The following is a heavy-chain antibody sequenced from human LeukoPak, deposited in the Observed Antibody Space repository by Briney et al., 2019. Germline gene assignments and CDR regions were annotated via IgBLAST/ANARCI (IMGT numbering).Heavy chain of an antibody. J-gene: IGHJ6*03. CDR2: ISAYNGNT. Sequence: ASVKVSCKASGYTFTGYYMHWVRQAPGQGLEWMGWISAYNGNTNYAQKLQGRVTMTTDTSTSTAYMELRSLRSDDTAVYYCARAVPVYYYMDVWGKGTTVTVSS. V-gene: IGHV1-18*04. D-gene: IGHD2-2*01. CDR1: GYTFTGYY. CDR3: ARAVPVYYYMDV.